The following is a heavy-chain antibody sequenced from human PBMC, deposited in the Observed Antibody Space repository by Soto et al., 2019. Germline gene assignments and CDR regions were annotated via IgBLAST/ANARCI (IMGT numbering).Heavy chain of an antibody. D-gene: IGHD3-3*01. CDR1: GGSISSYY. J-gene: IGHJ4*02. CDR3: ARGPLYDFWSGYNFDY. Sequence: SETLSLTCTVSGGSISSYYWSWIRQPPGKGLEWIGYVYYSGSTNYNPSLKSRVTISVDTSKNQFSLKLSSVTAADTAVYYCARGPLYDFWSGYNFDYWGQGTLVTVSS. CDR2: VYYSGST. V-gene: IGHV4-59*01.